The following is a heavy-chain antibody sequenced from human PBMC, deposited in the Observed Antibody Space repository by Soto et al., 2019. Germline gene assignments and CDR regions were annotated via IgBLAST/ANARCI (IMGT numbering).Heavy chain of an antibody. Sequence: SETLSVTCAVSGGSISSYYWSWIRQPPGKGLEWIGYIYYSGSTNYNPSLKSRVTISVDTSKNQFSLKLSSVTAADTAVYYCARTWYSSSWYVDWFDPWGQGTLVTVSS. D-gene: IGHD6-13*01. CDR3: ARTWYSSSWYVDWFDP. J-gene: IGHJ5*02. CDR2: IYYSGST. V-gene: IGHV4-59*01. CDR1: GGSISSYY.